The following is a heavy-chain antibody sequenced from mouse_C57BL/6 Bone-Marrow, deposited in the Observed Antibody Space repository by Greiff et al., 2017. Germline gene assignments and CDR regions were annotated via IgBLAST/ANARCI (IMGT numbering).Heavy chain of an antibody. CDR1: GYTFTSYG. J-gene: IGHJ3*01. CDR3: AREGVYDGYSLFAY. V-gene: IGHV1-81*01. D-gene: IGHD2-3*01. CDR2: IDPRSGNT. Sequence: QVQLQQSGAELARPGASVKLSCKASGYTFTSYGISWVKQRPGQGLEWIGEIDPRSGNTYYNEKFKGKATLPADKSYSTAYMELRSLTAEVSAVYFCAREGVYDGYSLFAYWGQGTLVTVSA.